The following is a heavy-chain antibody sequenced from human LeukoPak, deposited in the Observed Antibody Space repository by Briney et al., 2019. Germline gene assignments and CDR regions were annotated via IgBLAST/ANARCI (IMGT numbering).Heavy chain of an antibody. Sequence: GGSLRLSCGASGFTFNNYGMHWVRQAPGKGLEWVAVISYDGSNKYYADSVKGRFTISRDNSKNTLYLQMNSLRAEDTAVYYCAKADPGYSGYALYGMDVWGQGTTVTVSS. J-gene: IGHJ6*02. D-gene: IGHD5-12*01. V-gene: IGHV3-30*18. CDR2: ISYDGSNK. CDR1: GFTFNNYG. CDR3: AKADPGYSGYALYGMDV.